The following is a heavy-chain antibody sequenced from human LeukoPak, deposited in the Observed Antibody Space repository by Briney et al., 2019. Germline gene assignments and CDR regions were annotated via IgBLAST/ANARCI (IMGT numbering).Heavy chain of an antibody. D-gene: IGHD5-24*01. Sequence: NASETLSLTCAVYGGSFSGYYWSWIRQPPAKGPEWIGEINHSGSTNYNPSLKSRVTISVDTSKNQFSLKLSSVTAADTAVYYCARGRDGYRDYWGQGTLVTVSS. CDR2: INHSGST. V-gene: IGHV4-34*01. CDR1: GGSFSGYY. CDR3: ARGRDGYRDY. J-gene: IGHJ4*02.